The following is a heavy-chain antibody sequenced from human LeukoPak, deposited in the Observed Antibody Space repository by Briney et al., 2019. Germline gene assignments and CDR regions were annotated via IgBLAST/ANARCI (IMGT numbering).Heavy chain of an antibody. CDR2: ISYDGSNK. CDR3: ARDFRVAGTP. Sequence: GGSLRLSCAASGFTFSSYAMHWVRQAPGKGLEWVAVISYDGSNKYYTDSVKGRFTISRDNSKNTLYLQMNSLRAEDTAVYYCARDFRVAGTPWGQGTLSPSPQ. V-gene: IGHV3-30-3*01. CDR1: GFTFSSYA. J-gene: IGHJ4*02. D-gene: IGHD6-19*01.